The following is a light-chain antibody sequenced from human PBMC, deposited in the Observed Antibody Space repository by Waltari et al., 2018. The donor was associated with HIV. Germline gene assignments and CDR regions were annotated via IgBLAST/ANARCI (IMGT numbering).Light chain of an antibody. CDR1: RSILYSSDNRNY. Sequence: VLTQSPDSLPVSLRERATIHCTSNRSILYSSDNRNYLAWHQQKPRQPPKLLISWASTRESGVPDRFSGSGSGTAFTLTITRLQAEDVAVYHCQQYFRIPPTFGGGTKVEIK. J-gene: IGKJ4*01. CDR3: QQYFRIPPT. V-gene: IGKV4-1*01. CDR2: WAS.